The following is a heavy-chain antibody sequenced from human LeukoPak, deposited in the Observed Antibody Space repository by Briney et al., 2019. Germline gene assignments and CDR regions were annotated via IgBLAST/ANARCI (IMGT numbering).Heavy chain of an antibody. J-gene: IGHJ4*02. CDR1: GYTFASYD. D-gene: IGHD3-10*01. Sequence: ASVKVSCKASGYTFASYDINWVRQATGQGLEWMGWMNPNTGNTGYAQKFQGRVTMTEDTSTDTAYMELSSLRSEDTAVYYCARDAHYYGSGSYYNVPRDYWGQGTLVTVSS. V-gene: IGHV1-8*01. CDR3: ARDAHYYGSGSYYNVPRDY. CDR2: MNPNTGNT.